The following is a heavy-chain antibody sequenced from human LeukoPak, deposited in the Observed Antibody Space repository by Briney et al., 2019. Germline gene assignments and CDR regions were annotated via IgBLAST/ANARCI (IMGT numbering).Heavy chain of an antibody. V-gene: IGHV1-18*01. CDR2: ISAYNGNT. Sequence: ASVKVSCKASGYTFTSYVISWVRQAPGQGVEWMGWISAYNGNTNYAQKLQGRVTMTTDTSTSTAYMELRSLRSDDTAVYYCARGPHAVVDDAFDIWGQGTMVTVSS. CDR1: GYTFTSYV. J-gene: IGHJ3*02. CDR3: ARGPHAVVDDAFDI. D-gene: IGHD2-2*01.